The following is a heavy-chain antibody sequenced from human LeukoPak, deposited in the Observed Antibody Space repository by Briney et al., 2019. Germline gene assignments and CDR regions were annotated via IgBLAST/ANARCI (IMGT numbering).Heavy chain of an antibody. D-gene: IGHD3-22*01. Sequence: PSQTLSLTYTVSGGSISSGGYYWSWIRQHPGKGLEWIGYIYYSGSTYYNPSLKSRVTISVDTSKNQFSLKLSSVTAADTAVYYCAREHSSGYADYWGQGTLVTVSS. CDR1: GGSISSGGYY. CDR2: IYYSGST. J-gene: IGHJ4*02. CDR3: AREHSSGYADY. V-gene: IGHV4-31*03.